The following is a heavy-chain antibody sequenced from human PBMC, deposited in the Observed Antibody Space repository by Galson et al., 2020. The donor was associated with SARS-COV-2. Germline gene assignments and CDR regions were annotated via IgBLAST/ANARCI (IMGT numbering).Heavy chain of an antibody. D-gene: IGHD3-10*01. CDR1: GYTFTGYY. J-gene: IGHJ4*02. CDR3: ARPPVFGSGSLDFDY. CDR2: INPNSGGT. Sequence: ASVKVSCKASGYTFTGYYMHWVRQAPGQGLEWMGWINPNSGGTNYAQKFQGRVTMTRDTSISTAYMELSRLRSDDTAVYYCARPPVFGSGSLDFDYWGQGTLVTVSS. V-gene: IGHV1-2*02.